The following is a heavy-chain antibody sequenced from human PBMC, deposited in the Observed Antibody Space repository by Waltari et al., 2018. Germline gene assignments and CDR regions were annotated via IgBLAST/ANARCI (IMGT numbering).Heavy chain of an antibody. CDR3: ARGSSPRRALPGY. CDR1: VYTFTSYD. Sequence: QVQLVQSGAEVKTPRASVKVSCQASVYTFTSYDINWVRQSTGQGLEWMGCMNHNSGNTGYEQKFQGRVTITRNTSISTAYMELSSLRSEDTAVYYCARGSSPRRALPGYWGQGTLVTVSS. V-gene: IGHV1-8*01. J-gene: IGHJ4*02. CDR2: MNHNSGNT. D-gene: IGHD3-10*01.